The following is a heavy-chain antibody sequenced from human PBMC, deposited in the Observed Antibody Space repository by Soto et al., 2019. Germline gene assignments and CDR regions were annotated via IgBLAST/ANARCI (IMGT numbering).Heavy chain of an antibody. CDR1: VFIFDDYG. CDR2: INWNGGST. CDR3: ARGKLSSARENAFDI. V-gene: IGHV3-20*01. J-gene: IGHJ3*02. D-gene: IGHD1-7*01. Sequence: PGGSLRLSCEAYVFIFDDYGMSWVRQAPGKGLEWVSAINWNGGSTGYGDSVKGRFTMSRDNAKNSLYLQMNSLRAEDTALYHCARGKLSSARENAFDIWGQGTMVTVSS.